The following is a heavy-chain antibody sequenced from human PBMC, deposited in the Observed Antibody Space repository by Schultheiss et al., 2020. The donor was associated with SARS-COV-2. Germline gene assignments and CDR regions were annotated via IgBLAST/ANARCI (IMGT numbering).Heavy chain of an antibody. CDR2: ISYDGSNK. D-gene: IGHD3-22*01. Sequence: GGSLRLSCAASGFTFSSYGMHWVRQAPGKGLEWVAVISYDGSNKYYADSVKGRFTISRDNSKNTLYLQMNSLRAEDTAVYYCAKSRYDSSGYIDYWGQGTLVTVSS. CDR1: GFTFSSYG. V-gene: IGHV3-30*18. CDR3: AKSRYDSSGYIDY. J-gene: IGHJ4*02.